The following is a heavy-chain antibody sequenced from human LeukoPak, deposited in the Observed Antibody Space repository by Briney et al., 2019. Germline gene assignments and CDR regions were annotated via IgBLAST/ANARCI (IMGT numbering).Heavy chain of an antibody. CDR2: ITSSSSYV. CDR1: GFTFSSYE. V-gene: IGHV3-21*01. Sequence: GGSLRLSCAASGFTFSSYEMNWVRQAPGQRLEWISSITSSSSYVFYADSVRGRFTISRDNAKNSLYLQIDSLRAEDTAVYYCARDPYSGYYGTYYYYYMDVWGKGTTVTISS. D-gene: IGHD5-12*01. J-gene: IGHJ6*03. CDR3: ARDPYSGYYGTYYYYYMDV.